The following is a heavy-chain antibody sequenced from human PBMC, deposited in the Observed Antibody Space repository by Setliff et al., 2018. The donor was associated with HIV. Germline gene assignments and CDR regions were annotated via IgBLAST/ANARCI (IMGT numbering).Heavy chain of an antibody. CDR1: GESFSPYY. Sequence: SETLSLTCAVYGESFSPYYWNWIRQSPGKGLEWIGEISHSGSSNYSPSLKSRLTISVDTSKNQVSLKLNSVTAADSAVYYCVRGVNFYTPRKRIFDHWGQGVLVTVSS. J-gene: IGHJ4*02. D-gene: IGHD3-3*01. CDR2: ISHSGSS. V-gene: IGHV4-34*01. CDR3: VRGVNFYTPRKRIFDH.